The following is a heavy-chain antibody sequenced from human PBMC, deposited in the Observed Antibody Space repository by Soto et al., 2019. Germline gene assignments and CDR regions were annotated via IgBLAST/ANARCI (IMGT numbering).Heavy chain of an antibody. Sequence: EVQLVESGGGLVQPGGSLRLSCAASGFTFSSYWMHWVRQAPGKGLVWVSRINSDGSSTTYADSVKGRFTISRDNAKNTLYLRMNSVRAEATAVDYCGAAVAGPWTRPIRFDPWGLGTLVTVSS. CDR3: GAAVAGPWTRPIRFDP. CDR1: GFTFSSYW. CDR2: INSDGSST. D-gene: IGHD6-19*01. J-gene: IGHJ5*02. V-gene: IGHV3-74*01.